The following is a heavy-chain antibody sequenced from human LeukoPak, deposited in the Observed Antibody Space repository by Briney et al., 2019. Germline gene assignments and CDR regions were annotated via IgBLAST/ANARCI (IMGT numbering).Heavy chain of an antibody. CDR3: ARGESRGDLTHFDY. D-gene: IGHD4-17*01. V-gene: IGHV3-30*04. CDR2: ISYDGSNK. J-gene: IGHJ4*02. Sequence: GGSLRLSCAASGFTFSSYAMHWVRQAPGKGLEWVAVISYDGSNKYYADSVKGRFTISRDNSKNTLYLQMNSLRAEDTAVYYCARGESRGDLTHFDYWGQGTLVTVSS. CDR1: GFTFSSYA.